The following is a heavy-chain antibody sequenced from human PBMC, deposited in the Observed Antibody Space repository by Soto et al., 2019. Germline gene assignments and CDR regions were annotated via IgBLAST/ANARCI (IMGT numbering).Heavy chain of an antibody. V-gene: IGHV1-58*01. D-gene: IGHD3-3*01. Sequence: ASVKVSCKPSGFTFTSSAVQWVRQARGQRLEWIGWIVVGSGNTNYAQKFQERVTITRDMSTSTAYMELSSLRSEDTAVYYCAADGEYYDFWSGSVIYYGMDVWGQGTTVTVS. CDR1: GFTFTSSA. J-gene: IGHJ6*02. CDR3: AADGEYYDFWSGSVIYYGMDV. CDR2: IVVGSGNT.